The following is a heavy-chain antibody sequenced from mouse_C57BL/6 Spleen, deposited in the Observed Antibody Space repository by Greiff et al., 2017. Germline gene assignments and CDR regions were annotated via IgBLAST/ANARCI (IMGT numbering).Heavy chain of an antibody. V-gene: IGHV6-6*01. D-gene: IGHD2-2*01. CDR1: GFTFSDAW. CDR2: IRNKANNHAT. CDR3: IYYGYDGYAMDY. Sequence: EVKVEESGGGLVQPGGSMKLSCAASGFTFSDAWMDWVRQSPEKGLEWVAEIRNKANNHATYYAESLKGRFTISRDDSKSSVYLQMNSLRAEDTGIYYCIYYGYDGYAMDYWGQGTSVTVSS. J-gene: IGHJ4*01.